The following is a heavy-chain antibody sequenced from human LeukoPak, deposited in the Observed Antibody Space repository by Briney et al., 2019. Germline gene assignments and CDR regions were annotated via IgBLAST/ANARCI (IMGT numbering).Heavy chain of an antibody. J-gene: IGHJ6*03. CDR3: ARDRSATFYDSSGYYYYYYMDV. Sequence: AGGSLRLSCAASGFTFSSYWMSWVRQATGKGLEWVANIKQDGSEKYYVDSVKGRFTISRDNAKNSLFLQMNSLRAEDTAVYYCARDRSATFYDSSGYYYYYYMDVWGKGTTVTVSS. V-gene: IGHV3-7*01. CDR1: GFTFSSYW. D-gene: IGHD3-22*01. CDR2: IKQDGSEK.